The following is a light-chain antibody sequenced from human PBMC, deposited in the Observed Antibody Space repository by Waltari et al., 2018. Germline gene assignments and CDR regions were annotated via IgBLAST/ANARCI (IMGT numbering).Light chain of an antibody. V-gene: IGKV1-16*01. CDR3: QQYTTYPYT. J-gene: IGKJ2*01. CDR1: HDINNY. Sequence: DIQMTQSPSSLSASVGDRVTITCRASHDINNYLAWYQQKPGKAPKLLIQQVSILESGVPSRFSGSGSGTEFTLTISSLQPEDFATYSCQQYTTYPYTFGQGTKLEVK. CDR2: QVS.